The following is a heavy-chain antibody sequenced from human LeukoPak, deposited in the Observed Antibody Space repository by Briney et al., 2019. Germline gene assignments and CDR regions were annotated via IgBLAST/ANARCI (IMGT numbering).Heavy chain of an antibody. CDR2: TYYSGST. V-gene: IGHV4-30-4*08. D-gene: IGHD2-2*01. CDR3: ATYCSSTSCQNEGFDY. J-gene: IGHJ4*02. Sequence: SETLPLTCTVSGGSISSGDYYWSWIRQPPGKGLEWIGYTYYSGSTYYNPSLKSRVTISVDTSKNQFSLKLSSVTAADTAVYYCATYCSSTSCQNEGFDYWGQGTLVTVSS. CDR1: GGSISSGDYY.